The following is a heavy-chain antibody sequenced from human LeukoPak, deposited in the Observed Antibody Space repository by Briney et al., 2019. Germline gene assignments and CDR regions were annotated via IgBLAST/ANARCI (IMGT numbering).Heavy chain of an antibody. D-gene: IGHD5-24*01. CDR2: ISGSGGST. CDR3: AKVLDSAVMATINWLFDY. J-gene: IGHJ4*02. Sequence: GGSLRLSCAASGFTFSSYAMSWVRQAPGKGLEWVSAISGSGGSTYYADSVKGRFTISRDNSKNTLYLQMNSLRAEDTAVYYCAKVLDSAVMATINWLFDYWGQGTLVTVSS. V-gene: IGHV3-23*01. CDR1: GFTFSSYA.